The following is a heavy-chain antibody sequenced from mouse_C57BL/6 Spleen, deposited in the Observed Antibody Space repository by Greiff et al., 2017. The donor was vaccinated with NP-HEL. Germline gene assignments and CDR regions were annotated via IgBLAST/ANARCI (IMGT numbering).Heavy chain of an antibody. CDR3: ARSNYYGSSYDAMDY. V-gene: IGHV1-64*01. CDR1: GYTFTSYW. D-gene: IGHD1-1*01. CDR2: IHPNSGST. Sequence: VQLQQSGAELVKPGASVKLSCKASGYTFTSYWMHWVKQRPGQGLEWIGMIHPNSGSTNYNEKFKSKATLTVDKSSSTAYMQLSSLTSEDSAVYYCARSNYYGSSYDAMDYWGQGTSVTVSS. J-gene: IGHJ4*01.